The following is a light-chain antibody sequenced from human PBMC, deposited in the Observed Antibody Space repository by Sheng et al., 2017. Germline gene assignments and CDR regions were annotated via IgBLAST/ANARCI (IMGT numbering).Light chain of an antibody. CDR1: QSIGNW. V-gene: IGKV1-5*03. CDR3: QQYNTYFPT. Sequence: DIQMTQSPSTLSASVGDRVSITCRASQSIGNWLAWYQQKPGKAPNLLIYKASTLESGVPSRFSGSGSGTEFTLTISSLQPDDFAIYFCQQYNTYFPTFGPSDERGY. CDR2: KAS. J-gene: IGKJ3*01.